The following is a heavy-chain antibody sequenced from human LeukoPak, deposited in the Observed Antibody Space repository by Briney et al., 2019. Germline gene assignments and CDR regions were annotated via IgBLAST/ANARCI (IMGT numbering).Heavy chain of an antibody. CDR2: IRYDGSNK. J-gene: IGHJ5*02. CDR3: ARTLRQQLASGWFDP. Sequence: GGSLRLSCAASGFTFSSYGMHWVRQAPGKGLEWVAFIRYDGSNKYYADSVKGRFTISRDNSKNTLYLQMNSLRAEDTAVYYCARTLRQQLASGWFDPWGQGTLVTVSS. CDR1: GFTFSSYG. D-gene: IGHD6-13*01. V-gene: IGHV3-30*02.